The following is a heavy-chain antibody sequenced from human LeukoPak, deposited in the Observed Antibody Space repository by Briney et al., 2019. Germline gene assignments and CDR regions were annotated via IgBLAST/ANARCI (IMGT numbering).Heavy chain of an antibody. D-gene: IGHD5-18*01. CDR3: VRGLSLDTTILLNLFFDY. Sequence: SETLSLTCSVSGGSMNNYYWSWIRQSPGNGLQWIAYIYYTGSTNYNPSLKGRVTMSVDTSKNQLSLRLSSVTAAHPAVYYCVRGLSLDTTILLNLFFDYWGPGTLVTVS. V-gene: IGHV4-59*01. CDR2: IYYTGST. J-gene: IGHJ4*02. CDR1: GGSMNNYY.